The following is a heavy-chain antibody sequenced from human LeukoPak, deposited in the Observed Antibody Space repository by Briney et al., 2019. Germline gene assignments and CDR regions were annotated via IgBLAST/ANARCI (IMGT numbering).Heavy chain of an antibody. J-gene: IGHJ6*02. Sequence: SGTLSLTCTVSGGAISSHYWSWIRQPPGRGLEWIGYISYSGYTNYNPSLKSRVTISLDTSKNQFSLKLSYVTSADTAVYYCARGGLVVQPYIMDVWGQGTTVTVSS. D-gene: IGHD2-2*01. CDR1: GGAISSHY. CDR2: ISYSGYT. CDR3: ARGGLVVQPYIMDV. V-gene: IGHV4-59*11.